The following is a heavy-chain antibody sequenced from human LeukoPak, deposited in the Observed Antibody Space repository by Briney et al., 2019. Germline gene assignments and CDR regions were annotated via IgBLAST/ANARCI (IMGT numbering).Heavy chain of an antibody. Sequence: GGSLRLSCAASGFTFSNYAMHWVRQAPRKGLEHVSAINSNGGSTYYADSVKGRFTISRDNSKNTLYLQMSSLRAEDMAVYYCARWMSGLDYWGQGTLVTVSS. CDR1: GFTFSNYA. J-gene: IGHJ4*02. CDR2: INSNGGST. CDR3: ARWMSGLDY. D-gene: IGHD5-12*01. V-gene: IGHV3-64*02.